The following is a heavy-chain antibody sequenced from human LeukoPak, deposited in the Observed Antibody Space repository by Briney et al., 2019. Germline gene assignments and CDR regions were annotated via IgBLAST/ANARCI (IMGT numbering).Heavy chain of an antibody. J-gene: IGHJ3*02. V-gene: IGHV7-4-1*02. D-gene: IGHD6-19*01. CDR1: GYTFTSYA. CDR3: ARGQWLVQGDAFDI. CDR2: IDTNTGNP. Sequence: ASVKVSCKASGYTFTSYAMNWVRQAPGQGLEWMGWIDTNTGNPTYAQGFTGRFVFSLDTSVSTAYPQISSLKAEDTAVYYCARGQWLVQGDAFDIWGQGTMVTVSS.